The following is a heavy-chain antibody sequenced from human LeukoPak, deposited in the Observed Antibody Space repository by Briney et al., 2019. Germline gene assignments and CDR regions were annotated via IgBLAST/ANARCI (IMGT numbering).Heavy chain of an antibody. CDR1: GGSISSSIYY. CDR2: IYYSGTT. D-gene: IGHD6-19*01. V-gene: IGHV4-39*01. Sequence: SETLSLTCTVSGGSISSSIYYWGWIRQPPGKGLEWIGTIYYSGTTYYNPSLKSRVTIAVDTSKNQFSLRLRSVTAADTAVYYCASGGVAGPFLWGQGTLVTVSS. CDR3: ASGGVAGPFL. J-gene: IGHJ4*02.